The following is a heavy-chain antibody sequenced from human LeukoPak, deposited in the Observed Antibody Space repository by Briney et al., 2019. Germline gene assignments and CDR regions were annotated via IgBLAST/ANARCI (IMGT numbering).Heavy chain of an antibody. V-gene: IGHV4-59*12. CDR1: GGSISSYY. D-gene: IGHD3-10*01. CDR2: IYYSGST. J-gene: IGHJ5*02. Sequence: SETLSLTCTVSGGSISSYYWSWIRQPPGKGLEWIGYIYYSGSTNYNPSLKSRVTISVDTSKNQFSLNLISVTAADTAVYYCARDSGTTGEVKFDPWGQGTLVTVSS. CDR3: ARDSGTTGEVKFDP.